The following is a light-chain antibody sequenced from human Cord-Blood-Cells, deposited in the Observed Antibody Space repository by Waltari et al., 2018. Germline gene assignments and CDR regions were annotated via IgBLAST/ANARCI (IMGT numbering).Light chain of an antibody. V-gene: IGLV3-19*01. Sequence: SSELTQDPAVPVALGQTVRITCQGDSLRSYYASWYQQKPGQAPVLVIYGKNNRPSGIPHRFSGSSSGNTASLTITGAQAEDEADYYCNSRDSSGNHLVVFGGGTKLTVL. J-gene: IGLJ2*01. CDR3: NSRDSSGNHLVV. CDR1: SLRSYY. CDR2: GKN.